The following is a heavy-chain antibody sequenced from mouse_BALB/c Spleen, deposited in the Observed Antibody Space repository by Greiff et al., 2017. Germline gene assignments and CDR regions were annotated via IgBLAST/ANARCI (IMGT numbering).Heavy chain of an antibody. CDR2: IWAGGST. CDR1: GFSLTSYG. V-gene: IGHV2-9*02. J-gene: IGHJ3*01. CDR3: AREGHYVGFAY. D-gene: IGHD1-1*01. Sequence: VQVVESGPGLVAPSQSLSITCTVSGFSLTSYGVHWVRQPPGKGLEWLGVIWAGGSTNYNSALMSRLSISKDNSKSQVFLKMNSLQTDDTAMYYCAREGHYVGFAYWGQGTLVTVSA.